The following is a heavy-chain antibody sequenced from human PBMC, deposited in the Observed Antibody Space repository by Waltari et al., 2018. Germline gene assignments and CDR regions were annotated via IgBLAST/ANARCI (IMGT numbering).Heavy chain of an antibody. D-gene: IGHD6-19*01. CDR2: IIPILGIA. V-gene: IGHV1-69*10. CDR3: ARDRGSSGWTLFDY. Sequence: QVQLVQSGAEVKKPGSSVKVSCKASGGTFSSYAISWVRQPPGQGLEWMGGIIPILGIANYAQKFQGRVTITADKSTSTAYMELSSLRSEDTAVYYCARDRGSSGWTLFDYWGQGTLVTVSS. CDR1: GGTFSSYA. J-gene: IGHJ4*02.